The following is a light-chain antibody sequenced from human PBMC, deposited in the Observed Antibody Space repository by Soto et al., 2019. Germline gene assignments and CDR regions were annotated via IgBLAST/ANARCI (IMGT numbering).Light chain of an antibody. Sequence: QSVPWAPPSVSGDPGRRVTISCTRSSSNSEAGYAVHWYQQLPGTAPKLLISRNINRPSGVPDLYSGSKSDSSASLPITGFQAEEGADYYCQSYVSSLRAYVFAAGTKVT. V-gene: IGLV1-40*01. CDR1: SSNSEAGYA. CDR2: RNI. J-gene: IGLJ1*01. CDR3: QSYVSSLRAYV.